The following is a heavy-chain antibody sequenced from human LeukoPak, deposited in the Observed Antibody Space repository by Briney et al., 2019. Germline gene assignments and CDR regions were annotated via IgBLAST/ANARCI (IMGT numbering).Heavy chain of an antibody. CDR2: IYYSGST. Sequence: KPSETLSLTCTVSGGSISSYYWSWIRQPPGKGLEWIGYIYYSGSTNYNPSLKSRVTISVDTSKNQFSLKLSSVTAADTAVYYRARDCVGDSDAFDIWGQGTMVTVSS. CDR3: ARDCVGDSDAFDI. V-gene: IGHV4-59*01. D-gene: IGHD2-21*01. CDR1: GGSISSYY. J-gene: IGHJ3*02.